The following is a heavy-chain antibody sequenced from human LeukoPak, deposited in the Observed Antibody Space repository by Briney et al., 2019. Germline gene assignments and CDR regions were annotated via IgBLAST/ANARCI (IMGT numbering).Heavy chain of an antibody. CDR3: ARGRLKKWLTYPYFDY. Sequence: SETLSLTCAVSGGPFSGYFWSWIRQSSGKGLEWIGEIHNSGTTNYNPSLNSRVTISVDTSKNQFSLKLSSVTAADTAVYYCARGRLKKWLTYPYFDYWGQGTLVTVSS. V-gene: IGHV4-34*01. CDR2: IHNSGTT. J-gene: IGHJ4*02. D-gene: IGHD5-12*01. CDR1: GGPFSGYF.